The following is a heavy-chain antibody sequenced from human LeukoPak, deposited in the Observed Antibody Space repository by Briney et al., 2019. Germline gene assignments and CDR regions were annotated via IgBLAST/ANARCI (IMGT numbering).Heavy chain of an antibody. CDR2: IYPGDSDT. Sequence: KPGESLKISCKGSGYSFTYYWIGWVRQMPGKGLEWMGIIYPGDSDTRYRPSFQGQVTISVDKSISTAYLQWSSLKASDTAMYYCARQDGNSKYYFDYWGQGTLVIVSS. D-gene: IGHD1-1*01. CDR3: ARQDGNSKYYFDY. CDR1: GYSFTYYW. J-gene: IGHJ4*02. V-gene: IGHV5-51*01.